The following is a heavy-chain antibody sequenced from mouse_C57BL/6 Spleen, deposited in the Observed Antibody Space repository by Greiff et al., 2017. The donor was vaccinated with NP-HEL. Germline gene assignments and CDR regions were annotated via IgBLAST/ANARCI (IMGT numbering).Heavy chain of an antibody. CDR1: GFTFSSYA. CDR2: ISSGGDYI. J-gene: IGHJ1*03. CDR3: TRADYGSRNWYFDV. D-gene: IGHD1-1*01. V-gene: IGHV5-9-1*02. Sequence: EVQGVESGEGLVKPGGSLKLSCAASGFTFSSYAMSWVRQTPEKRLAWVAYISSGGDYIYYADTVRGRFTISRDNARNTLYLQMSSLKSEDTAMYYCTRADYGSRNWYFDVWGTGTTVTVSS.